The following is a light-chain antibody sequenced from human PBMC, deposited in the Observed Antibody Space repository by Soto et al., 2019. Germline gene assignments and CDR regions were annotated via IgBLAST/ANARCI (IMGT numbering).Light chain of an antibody. V-gene: IGLV2-23*02. CDR2: EVS. Sequence: QSALTQPASVSGSPGQSITISCTGTSSDVGSHNLVSWYPQHPGQAPKLMIYEVSKRTLGVSTRFSASKSGNTASLTISGLQAEDEADYFCCSYGGSRAVFGGGTQLTVL. J-gene: IGLJ7*01. CDR1: SSDVGSHNL. CDR3: CSYGGSRAV.